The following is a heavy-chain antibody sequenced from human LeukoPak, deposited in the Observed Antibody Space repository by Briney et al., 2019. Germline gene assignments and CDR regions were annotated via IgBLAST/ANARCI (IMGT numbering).Heavy chain of an antibody. J-gene: IGHJ4*02. V-gene: IGHV3-48*01. CDR3: ARGGSFDS. Sequence: GGSLRLSCAASGFTFSTYSMNWVRQAPGKGLEWVSYISSSSSTINYADSVKGRFTISRDNAKNSLYLQMNSLRAEDTAVYYCARGGSFDSWGQGTHVTVSS. CDR1: GFTFSTYS. CDR2: ISSSSSTI.